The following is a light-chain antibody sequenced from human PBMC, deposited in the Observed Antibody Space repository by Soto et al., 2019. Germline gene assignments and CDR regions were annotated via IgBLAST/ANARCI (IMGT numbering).Light chain of an antibody. V-gene: IGKV3-20*01. CDR1: QSITNRY. Sequence: EIVLTQSPGTLSLSPGERATLSCRASQSITNRYLAWYQQKPGQAPRLLIYDASSRATGIPDRLSGSGSGKDFTLTVSRLEPEDFAMYYCQQYGSSPPNTFGQGTRLEIK. CDR3: QQYGSSPPNT. CDR2: DAS. J-gene: IGKJ5*01.